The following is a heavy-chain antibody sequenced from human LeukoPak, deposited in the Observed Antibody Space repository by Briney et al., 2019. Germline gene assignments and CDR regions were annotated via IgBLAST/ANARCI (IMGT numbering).Heavy chain of an antibody. CDR3: ARLERYCGSGSYYNGGYYYYMDV. CDR2: INHSGST. D-gene: IGHD3-10*01. CDR1: GGSFSGYY. J-gene: IGHJ6*03. Sequence: SETLSLTCAVYGGSFSGYYWSWIRQPPGKGLEWIGEINHSGSTNYNPSLKSRVTISVDTSKNQFSLKLSSVTAADTAVYYCARLERYCGSGSYYNGGYYYYMDVWGKGTTVTVSS. V-gene: IGHV4-34*01.